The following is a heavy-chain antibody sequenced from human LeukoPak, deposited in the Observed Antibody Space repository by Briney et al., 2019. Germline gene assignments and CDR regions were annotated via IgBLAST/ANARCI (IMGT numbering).Heavy chain of an antibody. J-gene: IGHJ6*02. CDR2: ITWDSGIT. CDR3: ARIKDPYIEAYYHAMDV. Sequence: QSGGSLRLSCAASGFTFDDHDMHWVRQAPGKGLEWVSGITWDSGITGYADSVEGRFSISRDNSKNTLYLQMNSLRAEDTAVYYCARIKDPYIEAYYHAMDVWGQGTTVTVSS. D-gene: IGHD3-10*01. V-gene: IGHV3-9*01. CDR1: GFTFDDHD.